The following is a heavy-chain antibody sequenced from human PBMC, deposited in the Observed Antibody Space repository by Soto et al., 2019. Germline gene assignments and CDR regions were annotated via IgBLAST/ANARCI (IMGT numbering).Heavy chain of an antibody. D-gene: IGHD2-15*01. CDR3: ARVRYCSGGSCKYGMDV. Sequence: ASVKVSCKASGYTFTSYYMHWVRQAPGQGLEWMGIINPSGGSTSYAQKFQGRVTMTRDTSTSTVYMELSSLRSEDTAVYYCARVRYCSGGSCKYGMDVWGQGTTVTVFS. CDR2: INPSGGST. CDR1: GYTFTSYY. J-gene: IGHJ6*02. V-gene: IGHV1-46*01.